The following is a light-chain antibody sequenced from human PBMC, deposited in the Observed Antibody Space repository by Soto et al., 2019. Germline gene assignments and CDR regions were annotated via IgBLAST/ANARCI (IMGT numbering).Light chain of an antibody. CDR1: EDINSR. CDR3: QQADSFPIT. Sequence: DIQMTQSPSSVSASVGDRVTISCRASEDINSRLAWYQQKPGNAPKLLIYAAFILQSGVPSRFSGYGSGTDFTLSISNLQPEDFATYYCQQADSFPITFGQGTRLETK. CDR2: AAF. J-gene: IGKJ5*01. V-gene: IGKV1-12*01.